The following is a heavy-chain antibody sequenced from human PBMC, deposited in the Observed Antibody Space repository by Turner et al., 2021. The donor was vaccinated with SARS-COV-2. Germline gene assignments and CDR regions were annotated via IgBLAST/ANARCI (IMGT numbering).Heavy chain of an antibody. CDR1: GLHFSSYS. CDR3: SRDPWYYDSSGWPPSDY. CDR2: ISISSSYI. V-gene: IGHV3-21*01. Sequence: EVQLVDPGGSMVRPGGSLRLVCVGSGLHFSSYSMNWVRQAPGQGMEWVSSISISSSYIHYADSVNGRFTISRDNAKNSLYLQMNILRAEDTAVYYCSRDPWYYDSSGWPPSDYWGQGTLVTVSS. J-gene: IGHJ4*02. D-gene: IGHD3-22*01.